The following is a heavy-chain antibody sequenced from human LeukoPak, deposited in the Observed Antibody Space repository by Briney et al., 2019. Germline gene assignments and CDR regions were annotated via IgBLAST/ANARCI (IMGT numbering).Heavy chain of an antibody. V-gene: IGHV3-9*01. CDR2: ISWNSGSI. J-gene: IGHJ4*02. Sequence: GGSLRLSCAASGFTFDDYAMHWVRQAPGKGLEWVSGISWNSGSIGYADSVKGRFTISRDNAKNSLYLQMNSLRAEDTALYYCAKGHYGSGSPFDYWGQETLVTVSS. CDR3: AKGHYGSGSPFDY. CDR1: GFTFDDYA. D-gene: IGHD3-10*01.